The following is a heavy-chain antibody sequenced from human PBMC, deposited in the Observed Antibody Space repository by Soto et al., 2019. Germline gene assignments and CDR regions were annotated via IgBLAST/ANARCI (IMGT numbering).Heavy chain of an antibody. D-gene: IGHD6-19*01. CDR2: ISYDGSNQ. CDR1: GFTFSTYA. Sequence: GGSLRLSCVASGFTFSTYAMHWVRQAPGKGLEWVAVISYDGSNQFYADSVKARFTISRDNSKNTLYLQMDSLRAEDTSVYFCASGGIAVHSGQGTLVTVSS. J-gene: IGHJ4*02. V-gene: IGHV3-30-3*01. CDR3: ASGGIAVH.